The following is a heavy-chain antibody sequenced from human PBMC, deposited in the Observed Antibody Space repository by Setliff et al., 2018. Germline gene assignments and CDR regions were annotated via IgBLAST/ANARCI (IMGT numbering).Heavy chain of an antibody. CDR1: GESFSNNY. CDR3: ARDNTIVGATDY. CDR2: SNHGGST. V-gene: IGHV4-34*01. J-gene: IGHJ4*02. Sequence: PSETLSLTCSVYGESFSNNYWSWIRQTPGKGLEWIGESNHGGSTSYHPSLKSRLTISVDTSKNQFSLNLSSVTAADTAVYSCARDNTIVGATDYWGQGTLVTVSS. D-gene: IGHD1-26*01.